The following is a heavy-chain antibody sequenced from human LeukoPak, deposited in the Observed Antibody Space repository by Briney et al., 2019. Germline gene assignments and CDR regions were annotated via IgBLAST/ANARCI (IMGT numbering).Heavy chain of an antibody. Sequence: ASVKVSCKASGGTFSSYAISWVRQAPGQGLEWMGGIIPIFGTANYAQKFQGRVTITTDESTSTAYMELSSLRSEDTAVYYCARALWFGESTDAFDIWGQGTMVTVSS. CDR2: IIPIFGTA. D-gene: IGHD3-10*01. CDR3: ARALWFGESTDAFDI. J-gene: IGHJ3*02. CDR1: GGTFSSYA. V-gene: IGHV1-69*05.